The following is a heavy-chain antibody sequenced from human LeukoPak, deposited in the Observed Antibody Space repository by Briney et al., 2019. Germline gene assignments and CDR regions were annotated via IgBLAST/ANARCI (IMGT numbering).Heavy chain of an antibody. CDR2: IKSKTDGGTT. V-gene: IGHV3-15*01. Sequence: GGSLRLSCAASGFTFSNAWMSWVRQAPGKGLEWVGRIKSKTDGGTTDYAAPVKGRFTISRDDSKNTLYLQMNSLKTEDTAVYYCAKGIRYFAMVNYFDYWGQGTLVTVSS. CDR1: GFTFSNAW. CDR3: AKGIRYFAMVNYFDY. J-gene: IGHJ4*02. D-gene: IGHD3-9*01.